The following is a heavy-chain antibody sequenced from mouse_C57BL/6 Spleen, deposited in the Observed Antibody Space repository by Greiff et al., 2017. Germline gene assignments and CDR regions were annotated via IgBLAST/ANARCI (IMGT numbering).Heavy chain of an antibody. CDR1: GYSFTGYY. D-gene: IGHD2-4*01. Sequence: VQLKQSGPELVKPGASVKISCKASGYSFTGYYMNWVKQSPEKSLEWIGEINPSTGGTTYNQKFKAKATLTVDKSSSTAYMQLKSLTSEDSAVYYCARSGDYDRFAYWGQGTLVTVSA. CDR2: INPSTGGT. CDR3: ARSGDYDRFAY. J-gene: IGHJ3*01. V-gene: IGHV1-42*01.